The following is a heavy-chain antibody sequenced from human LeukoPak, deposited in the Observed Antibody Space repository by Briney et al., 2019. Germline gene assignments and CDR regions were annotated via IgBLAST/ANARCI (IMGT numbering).Heavy chain of an antibody. Sequence: GASVKISCKASGGTFSSYAISWVRQAPGQGLEWMGGIIPIFGTANYAQKFQGRVTITTDESTSTAYMELSSLRSEDTAVYYCARDLEYYDSSGYYNPAFDIWGQGTVVTVSS. V-gene: IGHV1-69*05. CDR1: GGTFSSYA. CDR3: ARDLEYYDSSGYYNPAFDI. CDR2: IIPIFGTA. J-gene: IGHJ3*02. D-gene: IGHD3-22*01.